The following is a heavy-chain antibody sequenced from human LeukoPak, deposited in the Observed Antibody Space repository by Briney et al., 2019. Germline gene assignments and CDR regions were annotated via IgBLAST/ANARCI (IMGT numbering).Heavy chain of an antibody. CDR2: IYYSGST. Sequence: SETLSLTCTVSGVSISSYYWTWIRQPPGKGLEWIGYIYYSGSTNYNPSLKSRVTISLDTSKNQFSLQLSSVTAADTAVYYCARGWTHFEYWGQGTLVTVSS. CDR1: GVSISSYY. CDR3: ARGWTHFEY. V-gene: IGHV4-59*01. D-gene: IGHD2-15*01. J-gene: IGHJ4*02.